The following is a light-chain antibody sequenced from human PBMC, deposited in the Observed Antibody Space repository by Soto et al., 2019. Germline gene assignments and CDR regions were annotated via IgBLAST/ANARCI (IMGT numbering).Light chain of an antibody. J-gene: IGKJ2*01. CDR2: GVS. Sequence: DIQLTQSPSFLSASVGDRVTITCRASQRISSYLGWYQQKPGKAPKLLISGVSTLETGVPSRFSGSGSGSEFTLTISSLQPDDFATYYCLQIHTFPRTFGQGTKLEIK. CDR3: LQIHTFPRT. V-gene: IGKV1-9*01. CDR1: QRISSY.